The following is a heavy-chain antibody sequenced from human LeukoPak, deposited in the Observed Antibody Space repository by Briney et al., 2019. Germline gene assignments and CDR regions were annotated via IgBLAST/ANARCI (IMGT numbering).Heavy chain of an antibody. J-gene: IGHJ6*02. CDR2: INHSGST. CDR1: GGSISSGGYY. Sequence: SETPSLTCTVSGGSISSGGYYWSWIRQPPGKGLEWIGEINHSGSTNYNPSLKSRVTISVDTSKNQFSLKLSSVTAADTAVYYCARDDSSGYYYYGMDVWGQGTTVTVSS. D-gene: IGHD2-21*01. V-gene: IGHV4-39*07. CDR3: ARDDSSGYYYYGMDV.